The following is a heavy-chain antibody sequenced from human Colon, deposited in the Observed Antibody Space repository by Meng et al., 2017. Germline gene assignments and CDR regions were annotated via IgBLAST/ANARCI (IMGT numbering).Heavy chain of an antibody. CDR2: INPRTGDT. CDR3: ARESADGGSFDL. J-gene: IGHJ4*02. D-gene: IGHD2-15*01. Sequence: QVQLAQPGAEWKKPGALVTVSCKASGYTLYIHWVRLRPGEGLEWMGRINPRTGDTKSAQSFQGRVAMTRDTSTTTFSMDLRSLTTDDSAIYFCARESADGGSFDLWGQGTLVTVSP. V-gene: IGHV1-2*06. CDR1: GYTLY.